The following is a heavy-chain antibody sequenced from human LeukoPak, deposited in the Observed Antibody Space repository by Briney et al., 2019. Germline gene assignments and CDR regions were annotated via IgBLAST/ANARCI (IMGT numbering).Heavy chain of an antibody. V-gene: IGHV1-18*01. D-gene: IGHD3-22*01. CDR1: GYTFTSYG. Sequence: GASVKVSCKASGYTFTSYGISWVRQAPGQGLEWMGWISAYNGNTNYAQKLQGRVTMTTDTSTSTAYMELSRLRSDDTAVYYCARGVIVVVRGYYFDYWGQGTLVTVSS. J-gene: IGHJ4*02. CDR2: ISAYNGNT. CDR3: ARGVIVVVRGYYFDY.